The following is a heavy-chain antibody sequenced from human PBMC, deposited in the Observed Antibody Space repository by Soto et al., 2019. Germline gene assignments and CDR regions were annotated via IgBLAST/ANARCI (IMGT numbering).Heavy chain of an antibody. J-gene: IGHJ5*02. CDR1: GFTFSSYS. CDR3: ARGTGTSSLAGFYWFDP. D-gene: IGHD1-7*01. V-gene: IGHV3-48*02. Sequence: GGSLRLSCAASGFTFSSYSMNWVRQAPGKGLGGVSYISSSSSTIYYADSVKGRFTISRDNAKNSLYLQMNSLRDEDTAVYYCARGTGTSSLAGFYWFDPWGQGTLVTVSS. CDR2: ISSSSSTI.